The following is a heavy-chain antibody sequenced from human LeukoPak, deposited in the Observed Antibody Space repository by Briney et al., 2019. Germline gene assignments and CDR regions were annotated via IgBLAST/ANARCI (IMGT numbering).Heavy chain of an antibody. CDR1: GYSFTSYW. D-gene: IGHD3-9*01. V-gene: IGHV5-51*01. CDR3: ATLHSRGYDILTGYYDHYYFDY. CDR2: IYPGDSDT. Sequence: GESLKISCRGSGYSFTSYWIGWVRQMPGKGLEWMGIIYPGDSDTRYSPSFQGQVTISADKSISTAYLQWSSLKASDTAMYYCATLHSRGYDILTGYYDHYYFDYWGQGTLVTVSS. J-gene: IGHJ4*02.